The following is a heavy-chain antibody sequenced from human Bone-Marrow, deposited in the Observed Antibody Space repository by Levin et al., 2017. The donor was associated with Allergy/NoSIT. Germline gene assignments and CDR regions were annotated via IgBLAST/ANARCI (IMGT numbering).Heavy chain of an antibody. CDR2: ISYDGSNK. J-gene: IGHJ3*01. CDR1: GFTFSSYA. V-gene: IGHV3-30-3*01. Sequence: LSLTCAASGFTFSSYAMHWVRQAPGKGLEWVAVISYDGSNKYYADSVKGRFTISRDNSKNTLYLQMNSLRAEDTAVYYCATLRGSGSYYNEWPPVWGQGTMVTVSS. CDR3: ATLRGSGSYYNEWPPV. D-gene: IGHD3-10*01.